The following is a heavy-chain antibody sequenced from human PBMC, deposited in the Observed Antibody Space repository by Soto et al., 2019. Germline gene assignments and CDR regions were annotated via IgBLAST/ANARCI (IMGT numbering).Heavy chain of an antibody. J-gene: IGHJ6*02. CDR3: ATDFTRVRGAQLAYYYYYGMDV. D-gene: IGHD3-10*01. V-gene: IGHV1-24*01. CDR2: FDPEDGET. Sequence: QVQLVQSGAEVKKPGASVKVSCKVSGYTLTELSMHWVRQAPGKGLEWMGGFDPEDGETIYAQKFQGRVSMTEDTSTDTAYMELSSLRSEDTAVYYCATDFTRVRGAQLAYYYYYGMDVWGQGTTVTVSS. CDR1: GYTLTELS.